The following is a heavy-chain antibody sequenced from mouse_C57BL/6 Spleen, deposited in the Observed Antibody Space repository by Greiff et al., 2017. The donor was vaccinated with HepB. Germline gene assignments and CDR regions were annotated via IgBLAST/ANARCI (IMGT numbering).Heavy chain of an antibody. CDR3: ARRSNYHFDY. CDR2: ISSGSSTI. CDR1: GFTFSDYG. D-gene: IGHD2-5*01. J-gene: IGHJ2*01. Sequence: EVMLVESGGGLVKPGGSLKLSCAASGFTFSDYGLHWVRQAPEKGLEWVAYISSGSSTIYYADTVKGRFTISRDNAKNTLFLQMTSLRSEDTAMYYCARRSNYHFDYWGQGTTLTVSS. V-gene: IGHV5-17*01.